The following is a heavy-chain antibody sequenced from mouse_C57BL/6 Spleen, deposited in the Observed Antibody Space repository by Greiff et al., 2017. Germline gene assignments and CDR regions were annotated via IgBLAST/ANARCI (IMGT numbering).Heavy chain of an antibody. Sequence: DVMLVESEGGLVQPGSSMKLSCTASGFTFSDYYMAWVRQVPEKGLEWVANINYDGSSTYYLDSLKSRFIISRDNAKNILYLQMSSLKSEDTATYYCARVYYDYDSAWFAYWGQGTLVTVSA. J-gene: IGHJ3*01. D-gene: IGHD2-4*01. CDR2: INYDGSST. CDR3: ARVYYDYDSAWFAY. CDR1: GFTFSDYY. V-gene: IGHV5-16*01.